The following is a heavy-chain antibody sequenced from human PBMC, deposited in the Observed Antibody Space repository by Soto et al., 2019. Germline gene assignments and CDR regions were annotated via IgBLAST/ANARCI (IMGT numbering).Heavy chain of an antibody. CDR3: AKDTRGSYFMFDC. J-gene: IGHJ4*02. CDR1: GFSFDDYA. Sequence: VQLVESGGGLVQPGKSLRLSCAASGFSFDDYAMHWVRQAPGKGLEWVSSISWNSDTIGYADSVRGRFTISRDNAKNSLYLQMNSLRVEDTALYYCAKDTRGSYFMFDCWGQGTLVTVSS. D-gene: IGHD1-26*01. V-gene: IGHV3-9*01. CDR2: ISWNSDTI.